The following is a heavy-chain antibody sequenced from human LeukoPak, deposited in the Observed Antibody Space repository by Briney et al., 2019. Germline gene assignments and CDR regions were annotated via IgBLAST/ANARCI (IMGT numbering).Heavy chain of an antibody. CDR1: GGSISSTNYY. V-gene: IGHV4-61*02. CDR2: IYTTGSP. D-gene: IGHD3-10*01. J-gene: IGHJ5*02. CDR3: ARDRGITTARGVPSWFDP. Sequence: SETLSLTCTVSGGSISSTNYYWTWIRQPAGNGLEWIRRIYTTGSPSYSPSLKSRVTISVDTSTNQFSLKLTSVSAADTAVYYCARDRGITTARGVPSWFDPWGQGTLVTVSS.